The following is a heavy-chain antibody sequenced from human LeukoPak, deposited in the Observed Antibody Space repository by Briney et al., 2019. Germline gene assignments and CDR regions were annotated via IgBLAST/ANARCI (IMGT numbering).Heavy chain of an antibody. CDR2: ISSSGSTI. Sequence: GGSLRLSCAASGFTFSSYEMNWVRQAPGKGLEWVSYISSSGSTIYYADSVKGRFTISRDNAKNSLYLQMNSLRAEDTAVYYCARAPGVTTVTTPYYYYYYMDVWGKGTTVTVSS. CDR3: ARAPGVTTVTTPYYYYYYMDV. J-gene: IGHJ6*03. CDR1: GFTFSSYE. D-gene: IGHD4-17*01. V-gene: IGHV3-48*03.